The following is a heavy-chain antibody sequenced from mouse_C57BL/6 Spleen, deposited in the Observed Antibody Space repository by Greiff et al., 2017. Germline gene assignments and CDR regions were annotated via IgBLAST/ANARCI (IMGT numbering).Heavy chain of an antibody. CDR2: IYPSDSET. CDR3: ARSPLGWYFDV. J-gene: IGHJ1*03. CDR1: GYTFTSYW. V-gene: IGHV1-61*01. Sequence: VQLQQPGAELVRPGSSVKLSCKASGYTFTSYWMDWVKQRPGQGLEWIGNIYPSDSETHYNQKFKDKATLTVDKSSSTAYMQLSSLTSEDSAVYYCARSPLGWYFDVWGTGTTVTVSS. D-gene: IGHD3-1*01.